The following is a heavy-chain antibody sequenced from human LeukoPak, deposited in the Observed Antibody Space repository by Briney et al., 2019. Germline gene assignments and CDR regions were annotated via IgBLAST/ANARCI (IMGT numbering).Heavy chain of an antibody. D-gene: IGHD4-17*01. J-gene: IGHJ4*02. V-gene: IGHV1-69*05. CDR1: GGTFNTYA. CDR2: IIPVFGTP. CDR3: ARIEGDYGVFVF. Sequence: SVKVSCKASGGTFNTYAFNWVRQAPGQGLEWMGRIIPVFGTPHYAQKYQGRLTITTDEFASTVYMELSSLRSQDTAIYYCARIEGDYGVFVFWGQGTLVTVS.